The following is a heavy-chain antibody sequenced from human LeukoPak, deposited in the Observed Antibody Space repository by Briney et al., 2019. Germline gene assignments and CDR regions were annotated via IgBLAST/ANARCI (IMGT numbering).Heavy chain of an antibody. Sequence: ASVKVSCKASGYTFTGYYMHWVRQAPGQGLEWMGWINPNSGGTNYAQKFQGRVTMTRDTSISTAYMELSRLKSDDTAVYYCARDRSADIVVVPAAEGSYYYYMDVWGKGTTVTVSS. V-gene: IGHV1-2*02. CDR3: ARDRSADIVVVPAAEGSYYYYMDV. CDR1: GYTFTGYY. D-gene: IGHD2-2*01. J-gene: IGHJ6*03. CDR2: INPNSGGT.